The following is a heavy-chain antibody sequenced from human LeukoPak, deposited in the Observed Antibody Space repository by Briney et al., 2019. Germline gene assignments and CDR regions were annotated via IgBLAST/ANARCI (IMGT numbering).Heavy chain of an antibody. V-gene: IGHV3-64D*08. CDR3: VKPRVIVLMAAFDY. CDR1: GFTFSSYA. CDR2: ISSNGGST. D-gene: IGHD2-8*01. Sequence: GGSLRLSRSASGFTFSSYAMHWVRQAPGKGLEYVSAISSNGGSTYYADSVKGRFTISRDNSKNTLYLQMSSLRAEDTAVYYCVKPRVIVLMAAFDYWGQGTLVTVSS. J-gene: IGHJ4*02.